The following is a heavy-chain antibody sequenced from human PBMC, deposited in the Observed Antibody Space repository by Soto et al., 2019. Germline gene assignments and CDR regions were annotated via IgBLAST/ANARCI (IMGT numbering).Heavy chain of an antibody. Sequence: SRPTLVNPTQTLTLTCTFSGFSLSTSGMCVSWIRQPPGKALEWLALIDWDDDKYYSTSLKTRLTISKDTSKNQVVLTMTNMDIVKPHTKQCARPHGYSRRWSYAFEIRGQGTRVTVSS. CDR2: IDWDDDK. D-gene: IGHD6-13*01. CDR3: ARPHGYSRRWSYAFEI. CDR1: GFSLSTSGMC. V-gene: IGHV2-70*01. J-gene: IGHJ3*02.